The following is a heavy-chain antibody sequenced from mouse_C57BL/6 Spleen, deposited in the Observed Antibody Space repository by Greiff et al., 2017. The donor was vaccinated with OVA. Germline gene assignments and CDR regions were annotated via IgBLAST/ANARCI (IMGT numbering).Heavy chain of an antibody. J-gene: IGHJ3*01. V-gene: IGHV5-4*03. CDR1: GFTFSSYA. D-gene: IGHD4-1*01. CDR3: ARSELGQAWFAY. CDR2: ISDGGSYT. Sequence: DVKLVESGGGLVKPGGSLKLSCAASGFTFSSYAMSWVRQTPEKRLEWVATISDGGSYTYYPDNVKGRFTISRDNAKNNLYLQMSHLKSEDTAMYYCARSELGQAWFAYWGQGTLVTVSA.